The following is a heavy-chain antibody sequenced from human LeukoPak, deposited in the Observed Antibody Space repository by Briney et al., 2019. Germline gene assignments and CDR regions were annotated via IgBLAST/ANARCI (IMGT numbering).Heavy chain of an antibody. CDR3: ARDLKYYYGSGSYYNYYYYGMDV. CDR1: GYTFTSYG. Sequence: ASVKVSCKASGYTFTSYGISWVQQAPGQGLEWMGWISAYNGNTNYAQKLQGRVTMTTDTSTSTAYMELRSLRSDDTAVYYCARDLKYYYGSGSYYNYYYYGMDVWGQGTTVTVSS. CDR2: ISAYNGNT. D-gene: IGHD3-10*01. V-gene: IGHV1-18*01. J-gene: IGHJ6*02.